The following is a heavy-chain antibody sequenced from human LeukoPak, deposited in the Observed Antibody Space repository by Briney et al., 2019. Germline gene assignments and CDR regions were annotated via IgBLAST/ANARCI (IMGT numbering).Heavy chain of an antibody. Sequence: GGSLRLSCAASGFTFRTYSMNWVRQAPGKGLEWVSSISRSSSDINYADSVKGRFTISRDNAKNSLYLQMNSLRAEDTALYYCARAFNSGSSDYWGQGTLVTVSS. CDR1: GFTFRTYS. CDR2: ISRSSSDI. J-gene: IGHJ4*02. D-gene: IGHD1-26*01. CDR3: ARAFNSGSSDY. V-gene: IGHV3-21*01.